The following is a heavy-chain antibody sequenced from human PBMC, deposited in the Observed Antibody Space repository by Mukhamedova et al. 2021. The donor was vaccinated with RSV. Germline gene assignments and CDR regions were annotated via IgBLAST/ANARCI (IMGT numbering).Heavy chain of an antibody. V-gene: IGHV3-23*01. Sequence: GKGLEWVSSISGSGGSTYYADSVKGRFTISRDNSKNTLSLQMNSPRAEDTAVYYCAKVDQDYYYYYYMDVWGKGTTVTVSS. CDR2: ISGSGGST. J-gene: IGHJ6*03. CDR3: AKVDQDYYYYYYMDV. D-gene: IGHD5-12*01.